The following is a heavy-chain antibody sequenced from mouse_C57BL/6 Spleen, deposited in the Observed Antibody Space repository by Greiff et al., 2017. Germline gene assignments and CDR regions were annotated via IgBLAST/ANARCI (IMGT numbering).Heavy chain of an antibody. CDR3: ARKTYYYGSSHDAMDY. V-gene: IGHV2-2*01. Sequence: QVQLQQSGPGLVQPSQSLSITCTVSGFSLTSYGVHWVRQSPGKGLEWLGVIWSGRSTDYNAAFISRLSISKDNSKSQVFVKMNSLQADDTAIYYCARKTYYYGSSHDAMDYWGQGTSVTVSS. J-gene: IGHJ4*01. D-gene: IGHD1-1*01. CDR1: GFSLTSYG. CDR2: IWSGRST.